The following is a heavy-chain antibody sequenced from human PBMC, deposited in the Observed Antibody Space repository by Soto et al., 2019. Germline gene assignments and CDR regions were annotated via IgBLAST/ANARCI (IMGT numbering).Heavy chain of an antibody. CDR3: AKYRRWFGAQTYHFDY. Sequence: GGSLRLSCAASGFTFSSYGMNWVRQAPGKGLEWVAVISCAGSNKYYADSVKGRFTISRDNSKNTLYLQMNSLRAEDTAVYYCAKYRRWFGAQTYHFDYWGQGTLVTVSS. CDR2: ISCAGSNK. V-gene: IGHV3-30*18. D-gene: IGHD3-10*01. CDR1: GFTFSSYG. J-gene: IGHJ4*02.